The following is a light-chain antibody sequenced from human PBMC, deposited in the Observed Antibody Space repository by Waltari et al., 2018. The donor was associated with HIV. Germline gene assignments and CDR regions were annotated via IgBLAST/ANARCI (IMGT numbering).Light chain of an antibody. Sequence: DIQMTQSPSFLSALVGDRVTITCRASQDISNYLGWFQQTPGKAPKSLIFATSSLQSGVPSRFLGAGSGTNFTLTIRSLQPEDLATYYCHQYNTFPLTFGRGTTVEIK. V-gene: IGKV1-16*01. CDR3: HQYNTFPLT. J-gene: IGKJ3*01. CDR2: ATS. CDR1: QDISNY.